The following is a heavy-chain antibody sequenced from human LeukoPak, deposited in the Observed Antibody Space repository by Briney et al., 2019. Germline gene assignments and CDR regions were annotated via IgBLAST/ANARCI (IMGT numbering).Heavy chain of an antibody. D-gene: IGHD1-26*01. CDR1: GGTFSSYA. J-gene: IGHJ3*02. Sequence: ASVKVSCKVSGGTFSSYAISWVRQAPGQGLEWMGRIIPIFGIANYAQKFQGRVTITADKSTSTAYMELSSLRSGDTAVYYCASRNSGSYLGAFDIWGQGTMVTVSS. CDR3: ASRNSGSYLGAFDI. V-gene: IGHV1-69*04. CDR2: IIPIFGIA.